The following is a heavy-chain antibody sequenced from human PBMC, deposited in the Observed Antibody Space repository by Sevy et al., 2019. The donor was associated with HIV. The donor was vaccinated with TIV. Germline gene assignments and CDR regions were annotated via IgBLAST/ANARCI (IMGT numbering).Heavy chain of an antibody. CDR1: GFTFSSYE. Sequence: GGSLRLSCAASGFTFSSYEMNWVRQAPGKGLEWVSYISSSGSPIYYADSVKGRFTISRDNAKNSLYLQMNSLRAEDTVVYYCARDLPGDSRMDVWGQGTTVTVSS. J-gene: IGHJ6*02. V-gene: IGHV3-48*03. D-gene: IGHD3-22*01. CDR2: ISSSGSPI. CDR3: ARDLPGDSRMDV.